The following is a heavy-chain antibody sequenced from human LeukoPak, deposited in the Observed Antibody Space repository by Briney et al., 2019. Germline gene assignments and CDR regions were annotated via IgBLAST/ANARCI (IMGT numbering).Heavy chain of an antibody. CDR3: ARHVRSGSSSWYWDY. CDR2: IYYSGST. CDR1: GGSISSSSYY. V-gene: IGHV4-39*01. Sequence: PSETLSLTCTVSGGSISSSSYYWGWIRQPPGKGLEWIGSIYYSGSTYYNPSLKSRVTISVDTSKNQFSLKLSSVTAADTAVYYCARHVRSGSSSWYWDYWGQGTLVTVSS. J-gene: IGHJ4*02. D-gene: IGHD6-13*01.